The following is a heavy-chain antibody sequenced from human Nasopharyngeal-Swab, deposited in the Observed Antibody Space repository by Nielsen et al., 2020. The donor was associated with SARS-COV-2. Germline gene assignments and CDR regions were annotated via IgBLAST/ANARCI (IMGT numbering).Heavy chain of an antibody. J-gene: IGHJ4*02. CDR1: GFTFSSYA. D-gene: IGHD3-10*01. CDR3: AKVGEWSDTVYFDY. Sequence: GGSLRLSCAASGFTFSSYAMYWVRQAPGKGLEWVAVISYDGSNKYYADSVKGRFTISRDNSKNTLYLQMNSLRTEDTAVYYCAKVGEWSDTVYFDYWGQGTLVTVSS. CDR2: ISYDGSNK. V-gene: IGHV3-30*04.